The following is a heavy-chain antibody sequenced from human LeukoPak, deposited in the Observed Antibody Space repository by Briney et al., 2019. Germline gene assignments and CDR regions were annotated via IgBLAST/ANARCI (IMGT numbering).Heavy chain of an antibody. D-gene: IGHD3-10*01. CDR1: GFTFSSYS. V-gene: IGHV3-30*04. J-gene: IGHJ5*02. CDR3: ATMYYYGSGKENGFDP. Sequence: PGRSLRLSCAASGFTFSSYSMHWVRQVPGKGLEWVAVISYDGSNKYYADSVKGRFTISRDNSKNTLYLQMNSLRDEDTAVYYCATMYYYGSGKENGFDPWGQGTLVTVSS. CDR2: ISYDGSNK.